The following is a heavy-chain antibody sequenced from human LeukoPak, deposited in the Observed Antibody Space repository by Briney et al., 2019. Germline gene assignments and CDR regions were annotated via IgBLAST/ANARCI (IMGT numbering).Heavy chain of an antibody. CDR2: IIPMLGIT. J-gene: IGHJ4*02. Sequence: SVKVSCKASGDTFSTYSFSWVRQAPGQGLEFMGRIIPMLGITNYAQKFQARVTIIAEKSTNTAYMELSSLRSEDTAVYYCASPLEGSGSYYLRYWGQGTLLIVSS. D-gene: IGHD3-10*01. CDR3: ASPLEGSGSYYLRY. CDR1: GDTFSTYS. V-gene: IGHV1-69*02.